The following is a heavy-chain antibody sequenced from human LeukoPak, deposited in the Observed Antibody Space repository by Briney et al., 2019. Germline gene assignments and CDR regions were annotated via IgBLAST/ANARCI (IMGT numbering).Heavy chain of an antibody. Sequence: GGSLRLSCAASGFTFSSYAMSWVRQAPGKGLEWVSAISRTDGSTYYADSVRGRFTTSRDNSKNTLYLQMNSLRAEDTAVYYCXXXXXSXXXXFXYWGQGTPVTVSS. CDR2: ISRTDGST. CDR3: XXXXXSXXXXFXY. V-gene: IGHV3-23*01. CDR1: GFTFSSYA. J-gene: IGHJ4*02.